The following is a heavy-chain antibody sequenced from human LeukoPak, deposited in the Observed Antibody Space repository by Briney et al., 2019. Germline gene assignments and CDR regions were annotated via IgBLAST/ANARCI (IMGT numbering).Heavy chain of an antibody. CDR2: ICTSGST. D-gene: IGHD2-2*01. CDR3: ARWGQLNWFDP. J-gene: IGHJ5*02. CDR1: GGSISSYY. Sequence: RTSETLSLTCTVSGGSISSYYWSWIRQPAGKGLEWIGRICTSGSTNYNPSLKSRVTMSVDTSKNQFSLKLSSVTAADTAVYYCARWGQLNWFDPWGQGTLVTVSS. V-gene: IGHV4-4*07.